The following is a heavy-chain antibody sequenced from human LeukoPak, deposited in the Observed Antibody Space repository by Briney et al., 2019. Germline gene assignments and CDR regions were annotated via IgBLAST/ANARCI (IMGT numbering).Heavy chain of an antibody. V-gene: IGHV4-39*07. CDR3: ARHCSSTSCYDI. J-gene: IGHJ3*02. D-gene: IGHD2-2*01. CDR2: IYYSGST. Sequence: SETLSLTCTVSGGSISSSSYYWGWIRQPPGKGLEWIGSIYYSGSTYYNPSLKSRVTISVDTSKNQFSLKLSSVTAADTALYYCARHCSSTSCYDIWGQGTMVTVSS. CDR1: GGSISSSSYY.